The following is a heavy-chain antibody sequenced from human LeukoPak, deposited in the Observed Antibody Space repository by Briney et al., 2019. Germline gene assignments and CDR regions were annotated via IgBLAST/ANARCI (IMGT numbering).Heavy chain of an antibody. CDR3: ARAGSNGFLSHYYMDV. CDR1: GFTFSSYS. V-gene: IGHV3-21*01. J-gene: IGHJ6*03. Sequence: KPGGSLRLSCAASGFTFSSYSMNWVRQAPGKGLEWVSSISSSSSYIYYADSVKGRFTISRDNAKNSLYLQMNSLRAEDTAVYYCARAGSNGFLSHYYMDVWGKGTTVTVSS. CDR2: ISSSSSYI. D-gene: IGHD2-8*01.